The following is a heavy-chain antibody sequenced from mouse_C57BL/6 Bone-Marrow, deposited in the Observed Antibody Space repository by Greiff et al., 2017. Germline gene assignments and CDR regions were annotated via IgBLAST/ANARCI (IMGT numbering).Heavy chain of an antibody. V-gene: IGHV1-54*01. D-gene: IGHD2-2*01. CDR2: INPGSGGT. Sequence: QVQLQQSGAELVRPGTSVKVSCKASGYAFTNYLIEWVKRRPGQGLEWIGVINPGSGGTIYNEKFKGKATLTADKSSSTAYMQLSSLTSEDSAVYVCVVIYFDYWGQGTTLTVSS. J-gene: IGHJ2*01. CDR1: GYAFTNYL. CDR3: VVIYFDY.